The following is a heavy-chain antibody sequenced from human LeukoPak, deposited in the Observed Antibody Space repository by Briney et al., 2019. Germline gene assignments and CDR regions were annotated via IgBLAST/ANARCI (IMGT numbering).Heavy chain of an antibody. D-gene: IGHD3-9*01. CDR2: VKQDGSEK. J-gene: IGHJ1*01. V-gene: IGHV3-7*04. CDR3: ARGGLRYFAR. CDR1: GFTFSSHW. Sequence: PGGSLRLSCAASGFTFSSHWMSWVRQAPGRGLEWVANVKQDGSEKYYVDSVKGRFTISRDNAKNSLYLQMNSLRAEDTAVYYCARGGLRYFARRGQGTLVTVSS.